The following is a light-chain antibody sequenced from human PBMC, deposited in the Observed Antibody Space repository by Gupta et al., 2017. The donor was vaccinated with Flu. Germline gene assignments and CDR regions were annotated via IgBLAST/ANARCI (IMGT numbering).Light chain of an antibody. CDR2: GAS. CDR1: QSISNY. J-gene: IGKJ1*01. Sequence: MTQSPSSLSSSAGDRATLSCRASQSISNYLAWYQQKPGQPPRLLIYGASTRASGVPARFSGSGSGTDFTLTINSLQPEDSAVYYCQQDNNWPLTFGQGTKVEIK. V-gene: IGKV3D-15*01. CDR3: QQDNNWPLT.